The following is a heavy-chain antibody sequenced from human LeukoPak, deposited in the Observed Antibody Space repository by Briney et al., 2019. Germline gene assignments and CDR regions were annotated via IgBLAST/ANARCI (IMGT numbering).Heavy chain of an antibody. J-gene: IGHJ4*02. CDR1: GGSISSGGYS. CDR3: ARGNYYDSSGYYTDFDY. V-gene: IGHV4-30-2*01. Sequence: PSETLSLTCAVSGGSISSGGYSWSWIRQPPGKGLEWIGYIYHSGSTYYNPSLKSRVTISVDRSKNQFSLKLSSVTAADTAVYYCARGNYYDSSGYYTDFDYWGQGTLVTVSS. CDR2: IYHSGST. D-gene: IGHD3-22*01.